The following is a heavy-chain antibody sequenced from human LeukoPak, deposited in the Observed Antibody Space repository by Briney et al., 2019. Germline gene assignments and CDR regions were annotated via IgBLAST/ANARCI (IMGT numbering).Heavy chain of an antibody. Sequence: PSETLSLTCTASGGSISSYYWSWIRQPPGKGLEWIGYIYYSGSTNYNPSLKSRVTISVDTSKNQFSLKLSSVTAADTAVYYCARGGTRAAGLYFDYWGQGTLVTVSS. CDR1: GGSISSYY. D-gene: IGHD6-13*01. CDR2: IYYSGST. V-gene: IGHV4-59*01. CDR3: ARGGTRAAGLYFDY. J-gene: IGHJ4*02.